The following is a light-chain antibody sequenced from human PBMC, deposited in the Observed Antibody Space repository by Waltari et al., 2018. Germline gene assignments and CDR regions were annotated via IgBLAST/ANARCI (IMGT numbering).Light chain of an antibody. J-gene: IGKJ4*01. CDR3: QERSNWPGGS. CDR1: QSVSTY. CDR2: DAS. V-gene: IGKV3-11*01. Sequence: EIVLTQSPATLSLSPGASVTFSCRASQSVSTYLSWYHQKPGQAPRLLIYDASTRATGIPARFVGSGSETDFTLTISRLEPEDFAVYYCQERSNWPGGSFGGGTKVEIK.